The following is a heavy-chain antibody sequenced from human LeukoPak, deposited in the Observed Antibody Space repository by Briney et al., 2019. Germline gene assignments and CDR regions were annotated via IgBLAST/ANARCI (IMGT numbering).Heavy chain of an antibody. D-gene: IGHD2-2*01. CDR2: IGEDGSEK. CDR1: GFTFSSYW. CDR3: AVDIVVVPAAGDY. V-gene: IGHV3-7*03. J-gene: IGHJ4*02. Sequence: GGSLRLSCAASGFTFSSYWMTWVRQAPGKGLEWVANIGEDGSEKYYVDSVKGRFTISRDNAKNSLYLQMNSLRAEDTAVYYCAVDIVVVPAAGDYWGQGTLVTVSS.